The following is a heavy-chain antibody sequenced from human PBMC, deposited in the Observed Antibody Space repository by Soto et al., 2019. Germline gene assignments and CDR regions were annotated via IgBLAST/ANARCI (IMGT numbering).Heavy chain of an antibody. CDR1: GGSFSGYY. V-gene: IGHV4-34*01. J-gene: IGHJ3*02. CDR3: AREGRNWNLYIDAFDI. D-gene: IGHD1-7*01. CDR2: INHSGST. Sequence: QVQLQQWGAGLLKPSETLSLTCAVYGGSFSGYYWSWIRQPPGKGLEWIGEINHSGSTNYNPSLKSRVTISVDTSKNQFSLKLSSVTAADTAVYYCAREGRNWNLYIDAFDIWGQGTMVTVSS.